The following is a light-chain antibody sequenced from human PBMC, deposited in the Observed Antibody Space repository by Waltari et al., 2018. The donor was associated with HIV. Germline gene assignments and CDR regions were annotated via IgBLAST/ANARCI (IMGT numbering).Light chain of an antibody. CDR1: RREIGPYDL. V-gene: IGLV2-23*02. Sequence: QSALTQPASVSGSPGQSITISCPGPRREIGPYDLVSWAQQHPGKAPKLIIYEVSERPSGVSNRFSGSKSGNTASLTISGLQAEDETDYYCCSYGGSSTYVVFGGGTKVTVL. CDR2: EVS. CDR3: CSYGGSSTYVV. J-gene: IGLJ2*01.